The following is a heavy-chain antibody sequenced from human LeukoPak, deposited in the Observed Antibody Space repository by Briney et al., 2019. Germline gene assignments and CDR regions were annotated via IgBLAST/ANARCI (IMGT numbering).Heavy chain of an antibody. V-gene: IGHV3-48*04. CDR3: AELGITMIGGV. Sequence: GGSLRLSCAASGFTFSSYSMNWVRQAPGKGLEWVSAISSSGSTIYYADSVKGRFTISRDNAKNSLYLQMNSLRAEDTAVYYCAELGITMIGGVWGKGTTVTVSS. D-gene: IGHD3-10*02. J-gene: IGHJ6*04. CDR2: ISSSGSTI. CDR1: GFTFSSYS.